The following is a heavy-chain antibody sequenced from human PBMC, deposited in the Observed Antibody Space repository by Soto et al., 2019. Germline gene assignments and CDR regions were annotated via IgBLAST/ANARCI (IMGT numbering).Heavy chain of an antibody. CDR1: GFTFSSYS. V-gene: IGHV3-48*04. D-gene: IGHD4-17*01. J-gene: IGHJ3*02. Sequence: EVQLVESGGGLVQPGGSLRLSCAVSGFTFSSYSMHWVRQAPGKGLEWISYITSSSSTIYYADSVKGRFTISRDNAKTSLYLRMNSLRAEGTAIYYCARVQYGDYVRAIDIWGQGTTVSVSS. CDR2: ITSSSSTI. CDR3: ARVQYGDYVRAIDI.